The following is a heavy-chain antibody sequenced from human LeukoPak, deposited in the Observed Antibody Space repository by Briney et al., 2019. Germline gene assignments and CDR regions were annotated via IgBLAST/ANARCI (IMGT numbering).Heavy chain of an antibody. CDR3: ARDYYDSSGYYYSDY. Sequence: PSETLSLTCTVSGGSISSGGYSWSWIRQPPGKGLEWIGYIYHSGSTYYNPSLKSRVTISVDRSKNQFSLKLSSVTAADTAVYYCARDYYDSSGYYYSDYWGQGTLVTVSS. J-gene: IGHJ4*02. D-gene: IGHD3-22*01. CDR2: IYHSGST. CDR1: GGSISSGGYS. V-gene: IGHV4-30-2*01.